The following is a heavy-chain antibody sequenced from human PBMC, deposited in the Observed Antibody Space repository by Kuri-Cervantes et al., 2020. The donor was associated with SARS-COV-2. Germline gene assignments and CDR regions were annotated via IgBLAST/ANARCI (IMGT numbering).Heavy chain of an antibody. CDR2: IRSKAYGGTT. Sequence: GGSLRLSCAASGFTVSSNYMSWVRQAPGKGLEWVGFIRSKAYGGTTEYAASVKGRFTISRDDSKSIAYLQMNSLKTEDTAVYYCSLGATTRETPYYYYGMDVWGQGTTVTVSS. CDR1: GFTVSSNY. CDR3: SLGATTRETPYYYYGMDV. V-gene: IGHV3-71*01. J-gene: IGHJ6*02. D-gene: IGHD1-26*01.